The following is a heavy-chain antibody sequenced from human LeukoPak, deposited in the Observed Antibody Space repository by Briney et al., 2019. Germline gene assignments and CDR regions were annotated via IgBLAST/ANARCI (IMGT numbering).Heavy chain of an antibody. CDR3: ARGLSHAFDI. J-gene: IGHJ3*02. CDR2: INHSGST. V-gene: IGHV4-34*01. CDR1: GGSFSGYY. Sequence: SETLSLTCAVYGGSFSGYYWSWIRQPPGKGLEWIGEINHSGSTNYNPSLTSRVTISVDTSKNQFSLKLSSVTAADTAVYYCARGLSHAFDIWGQGTMVTVSS.